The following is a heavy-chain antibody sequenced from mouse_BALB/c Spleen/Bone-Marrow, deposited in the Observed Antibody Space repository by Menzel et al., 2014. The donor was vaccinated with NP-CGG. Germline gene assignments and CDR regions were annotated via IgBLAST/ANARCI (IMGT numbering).Heavy chain of an antibody. V-gene: IGHV1-15*01. J-gene: IGHJ4*01. Sequence: VQLQQSGAELARPGASVALSCKASGYTFTDYEMHWVKQTPVHGLEWIGAIDPETGGTAYNQKFKGKATLTADKSSSTAYMELRSLTSEDSAVYYCTRSLYGNYVMDFWGQGTSVTVSS. CDR2: IDPETGGT. CDR3: TRSLYGNYVMDF. D-gene: IGHD2-1*01. CDR1: GYTFTDYE.